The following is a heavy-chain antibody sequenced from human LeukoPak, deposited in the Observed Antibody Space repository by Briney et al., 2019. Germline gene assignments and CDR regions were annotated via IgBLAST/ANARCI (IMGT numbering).Heavy chain of an antibody. CDR2: IYSGGST. CDR3: AKDRITMVRGEDV. CDR1: GFTVSSNY. V-gene: IGHV3-66*01. J-gene: IGHJ6*02. Sequence: GGSLRLSCAASGFTVSSNYMSWVRQAPGKGLEWVSVIYSGGSTYYADSVKGRFTISRDNSKNTLYLQMNSLRAEDTAVYYCAKDRITMVRGEDVWGQGTTVTVSS. D-gene: IGHD3-10*01.